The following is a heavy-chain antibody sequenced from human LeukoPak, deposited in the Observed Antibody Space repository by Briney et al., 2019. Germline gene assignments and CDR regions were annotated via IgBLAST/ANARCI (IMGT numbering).Heavy chain of an antibody. CDR1: GFTASDYY. J-gene: IGHJ6*03. D-gene: IGHD1-26*01. V-gene: IGHV3-72*01. Sequence: GGSLRLSCAASGFTASDYYMDWVRQTPGKGLEWVGRSRNKANSYTLDFAATVKGRFTISRDESRNSLFLQMNSLKTEDTAVYYCAKDREAVDPYYYYMDVWGKGTTVTVSS. CDR3: AKDREAVDPYYYYMDV. CDR2: SRNKANSYTL.